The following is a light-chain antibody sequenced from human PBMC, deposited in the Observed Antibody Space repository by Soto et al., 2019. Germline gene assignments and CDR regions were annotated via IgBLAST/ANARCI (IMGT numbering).Light chain of an antibody. CDR1: SSNLGAAYD. J-gene: IGLJ2*01. Sequence: QSVLTQPPSVSGAQGQRVTISCSESSSNLGAAYDVHWYQQLPGTATKLLIYSNSNRPSRVPARFSGSKSGTSASLAITGLQTEDEADYYCQSYDSGLSGHVVFGGGTKLTVL. CDR3: QSYDSGLSGHVV. V-gene: IGLV1-40*01. CDR2: SNS.